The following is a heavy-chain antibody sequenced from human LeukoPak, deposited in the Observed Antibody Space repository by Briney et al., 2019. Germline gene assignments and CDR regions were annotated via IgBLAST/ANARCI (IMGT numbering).Heavy chain of an antibody. CDR1: GFTFSSYE. V-gene: IGHV3-48*03. J-gene: IGHJ5*02. D-gene: IGHD2/OR15-2a*01. CDR3: AKFSMMVHP. Sequence: GGSLRLSCAASGFTFSSYEMNWVRQAPGKGLEWVSYISSSGATIYYADSVKGRFTISRDNAKNSLYLQMTSLRAEDTAVYYCAKFSMMVHPWGQGTLVTVSS. CDR2: ISSSGATI.